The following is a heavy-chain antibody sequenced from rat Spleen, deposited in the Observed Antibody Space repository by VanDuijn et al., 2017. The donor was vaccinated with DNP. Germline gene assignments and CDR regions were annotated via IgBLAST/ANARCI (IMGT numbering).Heavy chain of an antibody. J-gene: IGHJ4*01. V-gene: IGHV5-31*01. CDR2: ITSSGGSA. D-gene: IGHD1-4*01. CDR3: ARKGAYRGALDA. Sequence: EVQLVESGGDLVQPGRSLKLSCVASGLTFNNYWMTWIRQVPGKGLEWVASITSSGGSAYHPDSVKGRFTIPRDNAKNTLYLQMNSLRSEDTATYYCARKGAYRGALDAWGQGTSVTVSS. CDR1: GLTFNNYW.